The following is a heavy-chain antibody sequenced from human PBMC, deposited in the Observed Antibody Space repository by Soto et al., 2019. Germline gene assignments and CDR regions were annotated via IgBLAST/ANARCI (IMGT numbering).Heavy chain of an antibody. J-gene: IGHJ6*02. Sequence: SETLSLTGAVYGGSCRGYYWSWIREPPGKGLEWIGEINHSGSTNYNPSLKSRVTISVDTSKNQFSLKLSSVTAADTAVYYCARGKKWLRSYYGMDVWAQGTTVTVSS. CDR3: ARGKKWLRSYYGMDV. CDR1: GGSCRGYY. D-gene: IGHD5-12*01. V-gene: IGHV4-34*01. CDR2: INHSGST.